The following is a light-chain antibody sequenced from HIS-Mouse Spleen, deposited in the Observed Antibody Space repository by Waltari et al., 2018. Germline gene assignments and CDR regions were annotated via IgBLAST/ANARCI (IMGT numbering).Light chain of an antibody. Sequence: QSALTQPRSVSGSPGQSVTISCTGTSSDVGGYNYVSWYQQPPGKAPKLMIYDVSKRPSGVPDRFSGSKSGNTASLNISGLQAEDEADYYCCSYAGSYTGVFGTGTKVTVL. CDR3: CSYAGSYTGV. CDR1: SSDVGGYNY. J-gene: IGLJ1*01. CDR2: DVS. V-gene: IGLV2-11*01.